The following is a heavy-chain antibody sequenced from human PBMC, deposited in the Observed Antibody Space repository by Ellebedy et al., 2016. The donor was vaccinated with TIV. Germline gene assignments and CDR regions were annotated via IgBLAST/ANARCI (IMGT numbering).Heavy chain of an antibody. V-gene: IGHV1-2*02. CDR1: GYIFTGHR. D-gene: IGHD3-16*01. CDR2: INPYSGAT. CDR3: ARSDPRLRAWGSKDY. J-gene: IGHJ4*01. Sequence: AASVKVSCKASGYIFTGHRVDWVRQAPGQGLEWMGWINPYSGATKYAQKFQGRVTLTRDTSISTAYMELRGLTSDDTAVYYCARSDPRLRAWGSKDYWGQGTLVTVSS.